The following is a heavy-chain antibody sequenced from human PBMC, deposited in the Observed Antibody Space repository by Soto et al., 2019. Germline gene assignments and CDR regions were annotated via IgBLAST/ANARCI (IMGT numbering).Heavy chain of an antibody. V-gene: IGHV4-34*01. J-gene: IGHJ3*02. CDR2: MSHSGGT. Sequence: QVQLQQWGAGLLKPSETLSLTCAVYGGFVSSGSYYWSWIRQPPGKGLEWIGEMSHSGGTHCNPSLKSRVTRSVDTSKNQFSLKMSSVTAADTALYYCARVERGTAKTVVDAFDIWGPGTMVTVSS. CDR3: ARVERGTAKTVVDAFDI. D-gene: IGHD2-21*02. CDR1: GGFVSSGSYY.